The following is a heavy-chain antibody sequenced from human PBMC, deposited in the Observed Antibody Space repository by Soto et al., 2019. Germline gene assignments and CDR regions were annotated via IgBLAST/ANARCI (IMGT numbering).Heavy chain of an antibody. CDR2: IYYSGST. D-gene: IGHD3-3*01. Sequence: QVQLQESGPGLVKPSETLSLTCTVSGGSISSYYWSWIRQPPGKGLEWIGYIYYSGSTNYNPSLKSRVTISVDTSKNQFSLKLSSVTAADTAVYYCAREGGDFWSGYHPAWGQGTLVTVSS. V-gene: IGHV4-59*01. CDR3: AREGGDFWSGYHPA. J-gene: IGHJ5*02. CDR1: GGSISSYY.